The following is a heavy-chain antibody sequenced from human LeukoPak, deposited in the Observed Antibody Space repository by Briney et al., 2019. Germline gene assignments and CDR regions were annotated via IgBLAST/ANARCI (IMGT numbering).Heavy chain of an antibody. CDR3: ARDRGSSSGEYYFDY. CDR2: IYTSGST. J-gene: IGHJ4*02. CDR1: GDSINNYY. V-gene: IGHV4-4*07. Sequence: SETLSLTCTVSGDSINNYYWSWIRQPAGKGLEWIGRIYTSGSTNYNPSLKSRVTMSVDTSKNQFSLKLSSVTAADTAVYYCARDRGSSSGEYYFDYWGQGTLVTVSS. D-gene: IGHD6-6*01.